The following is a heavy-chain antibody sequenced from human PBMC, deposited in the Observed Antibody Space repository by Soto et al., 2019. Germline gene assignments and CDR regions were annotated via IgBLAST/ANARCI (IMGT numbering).Heavy chain of an antibody. CDR3: ARDGRQFVPNSDTLDI. D-gene: IGHD6-6*01. CDR2: ISAYNGNT. CDR1: GYTFTNYG. J-gene: IGHJ3*02. V-gene: IGHV1-18*01. Sequence: QVQLVQSGAEVKKPGASVKVSCKASGYTFTNYGINWVRQAPGQGLEWMGWISAYNGNTNYAQKLQGRLTVATDTSTSTTYMELRSLTSDDTAVYFCARDGRQFVPNSDTLDIWGQGTVVTVSS.